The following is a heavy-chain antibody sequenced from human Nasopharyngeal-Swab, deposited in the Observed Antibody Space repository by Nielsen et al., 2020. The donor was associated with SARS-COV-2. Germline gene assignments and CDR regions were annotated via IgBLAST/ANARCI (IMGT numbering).Heavy chain of an antibody. Sequence: GESLKISCAASGFTFSSYSMNWVRQAPGKGLEWVSSISSSSSYIYYADSVKGRFTISRDNAKNSLYLQMNSLRAEDTAVYYCTTDPVGALPLDYWGQGTLVTVSS. CDR2: ISSSSSYI. V-gene: IGHV3-21*01. CDR3: TTDPVGALPLDY. D-gene: IGHD1-26*01. J-gene: IGHJ4*02. CDR1: GFTFSSYS.